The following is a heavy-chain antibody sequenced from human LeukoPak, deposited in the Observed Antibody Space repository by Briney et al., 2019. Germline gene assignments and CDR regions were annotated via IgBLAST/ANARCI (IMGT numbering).Heavy chain of an antibody. CDR3: ARDWGAAAGTHFDL. J-gene: IGHJ4*02. CDR2: INWSGASP. D-gene: IGHD6-13*01. Sequence: GGSLRLSCAASGFTFDDYGMSWVRQVPGKGLEWVSSINWSGASPGYADSVKGRFTISRDNAKNALYLQMNSLRADDTALYHCARDWGAAAGTHFDLWGQGTLVTVSS. CDR1: GFTFDDYG. V-gene: IGHV3-20*01.